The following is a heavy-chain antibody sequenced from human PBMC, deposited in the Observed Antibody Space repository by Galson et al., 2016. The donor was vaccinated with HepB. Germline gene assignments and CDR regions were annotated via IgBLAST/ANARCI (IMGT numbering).Heavy chain of an antibody. CDR1: GGSVNSYY. CDR2: IYHSGST. Sequence: SETLSLTCTVSGGSVNSYYWSWIRQSPGKGLEWIGYIYHSGSTNYNPSLKSRVTISVDTSKNQFSLKMSSVSAADTAVYYCARVGPMIWWGPGTLVTVSS. J-gene: IGHJ4*02. D-gene: IGHD3-22*01. CDR3: ARVGPMIW. V-gene: IGHV4-59*02.